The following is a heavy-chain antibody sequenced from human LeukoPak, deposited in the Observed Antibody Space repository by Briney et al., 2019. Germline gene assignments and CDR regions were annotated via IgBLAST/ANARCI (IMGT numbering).Heavy chain of an antibody. CDR2: ISYDGSNK. J-gene: IGHJ5*02. CDR1: GFTFSSYG. D-gene: IGHD3-10*01. Sequence: GGSLRLSCAASGFTFSSYGMHWVRQAPGKGLEWVAVISYDGSNKYYADSVKGRFTISRDNSKNTLYLQVNSLRAEDTAVYYCAKGMPPSLLLWFGEPQFDPWGQGTLVTVSS. V-gene: IGHV3-30*18. CDR3: AKGMPPSLLLWFGEPQFDP.